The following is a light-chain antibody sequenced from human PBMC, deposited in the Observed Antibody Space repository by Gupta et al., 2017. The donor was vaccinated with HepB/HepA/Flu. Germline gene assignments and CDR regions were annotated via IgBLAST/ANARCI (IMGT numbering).Light chain of an antibody. CDR2: GAS. V-gene: IGKV3-20*01. CDR3: QQYGSSPYT. J-gene: IGKJ2*01. Sequence: LSXXERGTLSCRASQSVGSDYLAWYQQKPGQVPRLLIYGASTRATGIPDRFSGSVSGTDFTLTINRLEPEDFAVYYCQQYGSSPYTFGQGTQLEIK. CDR1: QSVGSDY.